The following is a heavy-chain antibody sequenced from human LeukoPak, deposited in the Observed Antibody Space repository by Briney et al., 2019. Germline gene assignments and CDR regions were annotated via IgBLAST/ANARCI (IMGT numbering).Heavy chain of an antibody. CDR2: ISYDGSNK. Sequence: WGSLRLSCAASGFIFSSYAMHWVRQAPGKGLEWVAVISYDGSNKYYADSVKGRFTISRDNSKNTLYLQMNSLRAEDTAVYYCARDDGDSAQRHSGYGYFDYWGQGTLVTVSS. J-gene: IGHJ4*02. CDR1: GFIFSSYA. V-gene: IGHV3-30-3*01. D-gene: IGHD5-12*01. CDR3: ARDDGDSAQRHSGYGYFDY.